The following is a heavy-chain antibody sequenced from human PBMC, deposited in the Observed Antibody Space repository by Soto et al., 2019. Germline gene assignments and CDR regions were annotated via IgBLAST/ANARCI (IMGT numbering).Heavy chain of an antibody. J-gene: IGHJ6*02. CDR2: TYYRSKWYN. Sequence: SQTLSLTCAISGDSVSSNSAAWNWIRQSPSRGLEWLGRTYYRSKWYNDYAVSVKSRITINPDTSKNQFSLQLNSVTPEDTAVYYCAKSPSYPYYYGSSGSPSGMDVWGQGTTVTVSS. D-gene: IGHD3-22*01. CDR1: GDSVSSNSAA. V-gene: IGHV6-1*01. CDR3: AKSPSYPYYYGSSGSPSGMDV.